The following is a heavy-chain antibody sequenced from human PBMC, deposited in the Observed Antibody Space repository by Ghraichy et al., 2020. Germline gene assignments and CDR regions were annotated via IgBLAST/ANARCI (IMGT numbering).Heavy chain of an antibody. Sequence: SETLSLTCTVSGGSISSTSYYWDWIRQPPGKGLEWIGSIHYRGSAYYNPSLKSRVTISVDTSKNQFSLKLPSVTAADTAVYYCARASYQFDSWFDSWGQGTLVTVSS. J-gene: IGHJ5*01. V-gene: IGHV4-39*01. CDR1: GGSISSTSYY. CDR3: ARASYQFDSWFDS. D-gene: IGHD2-2*01. CDR2: IHYRGSA.